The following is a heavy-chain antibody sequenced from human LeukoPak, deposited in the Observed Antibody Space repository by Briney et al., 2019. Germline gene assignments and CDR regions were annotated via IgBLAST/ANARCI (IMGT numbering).Heavy chain of an antibody. D-gene: IGHD3-10*01. V-gene: IGHV3-23*01. CDR3: AKANMVRGVTLKFDY. CDR2: ISGSGAST. J-gene: IGHJ4*02. CDR1: GFTFSSYA. Sequence: GGSLRLSCAASGFTFSSYAMTWVRQAPGKGLEWVLGISGSGASTSYADSVKGRFTISRDNSKNTLYLQMNSLRAEDTAVYYCAKANMVRGVTLKFDYWGQGTLVTVSS.